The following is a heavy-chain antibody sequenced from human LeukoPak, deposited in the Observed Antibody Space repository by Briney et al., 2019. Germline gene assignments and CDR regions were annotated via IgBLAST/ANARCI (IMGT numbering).Heavy chain of an antibody. V-gene: IGHV1-2*02. CDR2: INPNSGGT. CDR1: GYTFTGYY. Sequence: ASLTVSCKASGYTFTGYYMHWVRQAPGQGLEWMGWINPNSGGTNYAQKFQGRVIMTRDTSISTVYMELSRLRSEDTAVYYCARDGWNDRMRVGWFDPWGQGTLVTVSS. D-gene: IGHD1-1*01. CDR3: ARDGWNDRMRVGWFDP. J-gene: IGHJ5*02.